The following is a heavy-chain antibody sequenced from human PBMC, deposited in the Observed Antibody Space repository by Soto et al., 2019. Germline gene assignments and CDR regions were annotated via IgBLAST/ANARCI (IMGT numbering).Heavy chain of an antibody. J-gene: IGHJ6*02. CDR1: GYSFTSYW. CDR3: ARRQYTMVRGSAFRSGMGV. V-gene: IGHV5-51*01. D-gene: IGHD3-10*01. Sequence: GESLKISCKGSGYSFTSYWIGWVRQMPGKGLEWMGIIYPGDSDTRYSPSFQGQVTISADKSISTAYLQWSSLKASDTAMYYRARRQYTMVRGSAFRSGMGVWGQGTTVTSP. CDR2: IYPGDSDT.